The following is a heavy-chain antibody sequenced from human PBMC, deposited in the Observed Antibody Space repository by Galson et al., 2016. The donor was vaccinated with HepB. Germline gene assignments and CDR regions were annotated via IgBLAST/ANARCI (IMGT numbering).Heavy chain of an antibody. CDR3: ARHRVPVLRYFDWSEPFDY. V-gene: IGHV1-46*02. CDR2: INSSGGST. D-gene: IGHD3-9*01. J-gene: IGHJ4*02. Sequence: SVKVSCKASRGTFNSYGITWVRQAPGQGLEWMGIINSSGGSTSYSQKFQGKLTMTRDTSTSTVYMDLSSLRSEDTAVYYCARHRVPVLRYFDWSEPFDYWGRGTLVTVSS. CDR1: RGTFNSYG.